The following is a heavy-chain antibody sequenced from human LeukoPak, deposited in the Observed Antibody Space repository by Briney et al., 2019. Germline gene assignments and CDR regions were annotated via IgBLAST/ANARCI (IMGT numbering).Heavy chain of an antibody. V-gene: IGHV1-24*01. Sequence: KVSCXXXXYTLTXLSMHWVRQAPGKGLEWMGGFDPEDGETIYAQKFQGRVTMTEDTSTDTAYMELSSLRSEDTAVYYCARVVLRFGELFPDNWFDPWGRGTLVTVSS. D-gene: IGHD3-10*01. CDR3: ARVVLRFGELFPDNWFDP. CDR1: XYTLTXLS. J-gene: IGHJ5*02. CDR2: FDPEDGET.